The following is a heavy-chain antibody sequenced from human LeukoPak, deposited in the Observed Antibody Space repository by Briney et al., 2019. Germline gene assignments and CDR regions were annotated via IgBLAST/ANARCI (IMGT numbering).Heavy chain of an antibody. Sequence: GGSLRLSCAASGFTFSSYSMNWVRQAPGKGLEWVSYISSSSSTIYYADSVKGRFTISRDNAKNSLYLQMNSLRDEDTAVYYCARIGVGAALYYYYGMDVWGQGTTVTVSS. D-gene: IGHD2-15*01. CDR3: ARIGVGAALYYYYGMDV. J-gene: IGHJ6*02. CDR1: GFTFSSYS. CDR2: ISSSSSTI. V-gene: IGHV3-48*02.